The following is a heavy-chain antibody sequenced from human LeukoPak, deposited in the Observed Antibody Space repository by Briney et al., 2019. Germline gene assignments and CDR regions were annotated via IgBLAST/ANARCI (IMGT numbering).Heavy chain of an antibody. J-gene: IGHJ5*02. CDR3: AKDPHDYGDNLYNWFDP. CDR2: ISGSGGST. V-gene: IGHV3-23*01. Sequence: PGGSLRLSCAASGFTFSSYAMSWVRQAPGKGLEWVSAISGSGGSTYYADSVKGRFTISRDNSKNTLYLQMNSLRAEDTAVYYCAKDPHDYGDNLYNWFDPWGQGTLVTVSS. D-gene: IGHD4-17*01. CDR1: GFTFSSYA.